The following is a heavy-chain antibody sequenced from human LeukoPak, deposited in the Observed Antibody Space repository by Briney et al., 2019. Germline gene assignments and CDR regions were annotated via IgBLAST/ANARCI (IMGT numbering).Heavy chain of an antibody. CDR3: ARLRGYSYGFHYYYGMDV. CDR1: GDSMTTYY. Sequence: MPSETLSLTCTVSGDSMTTYYWSWIRQPPGKGLEWIGEINHSGSTNYNPSLKSRVTISVDTSKNQFSLKLSSVTAADTAVYYCARLRGYSYGFHYYYGMDVWGQGTTVTVSS. CDR2: INHSGST. J-gene: IGHJ6*02. D-gene: IGHD5-18*01. V-gene: IGHV4-34*01.